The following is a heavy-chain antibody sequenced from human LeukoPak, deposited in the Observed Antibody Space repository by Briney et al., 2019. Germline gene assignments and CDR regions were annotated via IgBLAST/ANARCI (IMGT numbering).Heavy chain of an antibody. CDR2: IIPIFGTA. J-gene: IGHJ4*02. D-gene: IGHD3-16*01. Sequence: EASVKVSCKASGGTFSSYAISWVRQAPGQGLEWMGGIIPIFGTANYAQKFQGRVTITADESTSTAYMELSSLRSEDTAVYYCARCYRGENYFDYWGQGTLVTVSS. CDR1: GGTFSSYA. CDR3: ARCYRGENYFDY. V-gene: IGHV1-69*13.